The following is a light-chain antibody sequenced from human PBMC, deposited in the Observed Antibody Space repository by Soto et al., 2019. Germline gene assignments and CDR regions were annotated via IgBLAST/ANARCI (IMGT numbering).Light chain of an antibody. Sequence: AIQMTQSPSSLSASVGDRVTITCRASQDIRNELAWYQQKPGKGPNLLIYAASTSHTGVPSRFSGSGSGTDFTLTISSLQPGDSATYYCLQDYNYPRTFGQGTKVEIK. CDR1: QDIRNE. CDR3: LQDYNYPRT. J-gene: IGKJ1*01. V-gene: IGKV1-6*01. CDR2: AAS.